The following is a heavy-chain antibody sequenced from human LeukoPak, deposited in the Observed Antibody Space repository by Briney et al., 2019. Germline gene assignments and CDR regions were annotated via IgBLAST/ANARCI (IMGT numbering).Heavy chain of an antibody. V-gene: IGHV4-30-4*01. D-gene: IGHD1-14*01. CDR2: IYYSGST. J-gene: IGHJ6*02. CDR1: GGSISSGDYY. Sequence: SQTLSLTCTVSGGSISSGDYYWSWIRQPPGKGLEWIGYIYYSGSTYYNPSLKSRVTISVDTSKNQFSLKLSSVTAADTAVYYCARLATGRYYYYYGMDVWGQGTTVTVSS. CDR3: ARLATGRYYYYYGMDV.